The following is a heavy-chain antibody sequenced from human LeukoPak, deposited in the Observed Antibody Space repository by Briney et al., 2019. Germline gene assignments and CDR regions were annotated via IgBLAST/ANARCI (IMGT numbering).Heavy chain of an antibody. CDR2: INPNSGGT. V-gene: IGHV1-2*02. CDR1: GYTFTGYY. J-gene: IGHJ6*03. D-gene: IGHD2-2*01. CDR3: ARDAWYCSSTSCYSYSGYMDV. Sequence: GASVKVSCKASGYTFTGYYMHWVRQAPGQGLEWMGWINPNSGGTNYAQKFQGRVTMTRDTSISTAYMELSRLRSDDTAVYYCARDAWYCSSTSCYSYSGYMDVWGKGTTVTVSS.